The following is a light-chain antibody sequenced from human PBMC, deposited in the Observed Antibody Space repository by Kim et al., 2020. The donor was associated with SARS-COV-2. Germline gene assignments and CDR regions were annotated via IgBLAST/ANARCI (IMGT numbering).Light chain of an antibody. V-gene: IGKV3-20*01. CDR2: AAS. CDR1: QTVTNNY. Sequence: EIVLTQSPGTLSLSPGERATLSCRASQTVTNNYLGWYQQKPGQAPRLVIYAASSRATGIPDRFSASGSGTDFTLTISRLEPEDFAVYYCRHYSYSPQTFGQGTKVDIK. CDR3: RHYSYSPQT. J-gene: IGKJ1*01.